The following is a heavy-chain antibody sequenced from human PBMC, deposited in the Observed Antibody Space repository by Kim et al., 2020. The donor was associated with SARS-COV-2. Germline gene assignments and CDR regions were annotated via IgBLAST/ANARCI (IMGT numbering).Heavy chain of an antibody. CDR1: GFTFSSYA. V-gene: IGHV3-30-3*01. CDR3: ARWYDFWSGYYRAQNYY. CDR2: ISYDGSNK. D-gene: IGHD3-3*01. Sequence: GGSLRLSCAASGFTFSSYAMHWVRQAPGKGLEWVAVISYDGSNKYYADSVKGRFTISRDNSKNTLYLQMNSLRAEDRVVYYCARWYDFWSGYYRAQNYY. J-gene: IGHJ6*01.